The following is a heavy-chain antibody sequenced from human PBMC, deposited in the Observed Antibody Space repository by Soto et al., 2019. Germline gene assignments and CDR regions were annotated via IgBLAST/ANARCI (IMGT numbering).Heavy chain of an antibody. Sequence: SGGSLRLSCAASGFTFSSYGMHWVRQAPGKGLEWVAVISYDGSNKYYADSVKGRFTISRDNSKNTLYLQMNSLRAEDTAVYYCAKDSMTYSGSYADAFDIWGQGTIVTVSS. V-gene: IGHV3-30*18. CDR3: AKDSMTYSGSYADAFDI. CDR2: ISYDGSNK. CDR1: GFTFSSYG. J-gene: IGHJ3*02. D-gene: IGHD1-26*01.